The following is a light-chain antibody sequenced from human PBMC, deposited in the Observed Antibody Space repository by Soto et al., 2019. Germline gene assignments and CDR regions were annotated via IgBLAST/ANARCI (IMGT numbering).Light chain of an antibody. CDR3: QQYGSSPKT. CDR1: QTVSSNY. J-gene: IGKJ1*01. CDR2: DAS. V-gene: IGKV3-20*01. Sequence: EIVLTQSPGTLSLSPGERATLSCRASQTVSSNYLAWYQQKPGQAPRLLIYDASSRATGIPDRFSGSGSGTEFTLPISRLEPEDFAVYSCQQYGSSPKTFGQGTRVEVK.